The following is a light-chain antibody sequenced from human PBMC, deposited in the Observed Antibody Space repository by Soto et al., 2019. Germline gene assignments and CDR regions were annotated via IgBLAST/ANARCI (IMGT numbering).Light chain of an antibody. CDR2: DAS. CDR1: QNVYNN. V-gene: IGKV3-15*01. Sequence: EIVMTQSPATLSVSPGEGATLSCKASQNVYNNLAWYQQRPGQPPRLLIYDASTRATGISARFSGSGYGTEFTLTISSPQSEDFAVYFCQQCRNWPLTFGGGNKV. J-gene: IGKJ4*01. CDR3: QQCRNWPLT.